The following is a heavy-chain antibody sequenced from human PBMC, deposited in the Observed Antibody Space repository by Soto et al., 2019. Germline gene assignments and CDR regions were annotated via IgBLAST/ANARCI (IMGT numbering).Heavy chain of an antibody. Sequence: GASVKVSCKASGYTSTTYGISWVRQAPGQGLEWMGWISAYNGNTNYAQKFQGRVTMTTDTSTSTAYMELRSLESDDTAVYYCARDSGYGDFRFDYWGQGTLVTVSS. CDR2: ISAYNGNT. V-gene: IGHV1-18*01. CDR1: GYTSTTYG. J-gene: IGHJ4*02. D-gene: IGHD4-17*01. CDR3: ARDSGYGDFRFDY.